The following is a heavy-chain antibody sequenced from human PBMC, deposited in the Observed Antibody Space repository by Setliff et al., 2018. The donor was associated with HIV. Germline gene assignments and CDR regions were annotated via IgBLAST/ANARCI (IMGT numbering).Heavy chain of an antibody. CDR1: GYTFTSDY. J-gene: IGHJ3*02. D-gene: IGHD5-12*01. CDR3: ASAGAWQRNALDI. CDR2: INPTGGST. V-gene: IGHV1-46*01. Sequence: ASVKVSCKASGYTFTSDYIHWVRQAPGQGIEWMGVINPTGGSTRNTQKFQGRVAMTRDTSTSTVYMELSNLRSEDTAVYYCASAGAWQRNALDIWGQGTMVTVSS.